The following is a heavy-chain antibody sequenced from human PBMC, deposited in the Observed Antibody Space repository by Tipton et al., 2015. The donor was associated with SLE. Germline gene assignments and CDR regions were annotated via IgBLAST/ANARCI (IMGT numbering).Heavy chain of an antibody. CDR1: GFTFSSYG. D-gene: IGHD6-19*01. J-gene: IGHJ4*02. CDR2: IRYDGSNK. CDR3: AKEAQQWLAPGVYFDY. V-gene: IGHV3-30*02. Sequence: GSLRLSCAASGFTFSSYGMHWVRQAPGKGLEWVAFIRYDGSNKYYADSVKGRFTISRDNSKNTLYLQMNSLRAEDTAVYCCAKEAQQWLAPGVYFDYWGQGTLVTVSS.